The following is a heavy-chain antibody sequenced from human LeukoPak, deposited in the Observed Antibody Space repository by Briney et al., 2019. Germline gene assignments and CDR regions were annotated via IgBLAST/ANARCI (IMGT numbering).Heavy chain of an antibody. CDR3: ARGYSGSGRSY. D-gene: IGHD3-10*01. CDR2: IDGDGSST. V-gene: IGHV3-74*01. CDR1: GFTFNTYW. Sequence: GGSLRLSCAASGFTFNTYWMYWVRQAPGKGLVWVSRIDGDGSSTTYADSVRGRFTISRDNARNTLYLQMNSLRAEDTAVYYCARGYSGSGRSYWGQGTLVTVSS. J-gene: IGHJ4*02.